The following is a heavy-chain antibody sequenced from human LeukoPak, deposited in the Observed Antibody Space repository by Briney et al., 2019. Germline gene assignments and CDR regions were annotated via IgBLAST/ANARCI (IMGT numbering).Heavy chain of an antibody. Sequence: PSETLSLTCTVSGGSISSYYWSWIRQPPGKGLEWIGYIYTSGSTNYNPSLKSRVTISVDTSKNQFSLKLSSVTAADTAVYYCARLTGYYYGSGSFEQYYYYGMDVWGQGTTVTVSS. CDR2: IYTSGST. CDR1: GGSISSYY. CDR3: ARLTGYYYGSGSFEQYYYYGMDV. V-gene: IGHV4-4*09. D-gene: IGHD3-10*01. J-gene: IGHJ6*02.